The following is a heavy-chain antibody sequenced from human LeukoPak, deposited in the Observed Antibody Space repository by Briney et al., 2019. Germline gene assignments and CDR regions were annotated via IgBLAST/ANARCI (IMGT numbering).Heavy chain of an antibody. CDR1: GFDLTTYA. CDR3: ARCMVLSQGWCNCCDP. V-gene: IGHV3-23*01. CDR2: IRIGGGGT. Sequence: GGSLRLSCAASGFDLTTYAMTWVRQAPAKGLEWVSSIRIGGGGTYYADSVKGRFTISRDNSENTLHLQMNNLRVEDTARYFCARCMVLSQGWCNCCDPWGQGTLVTVSS. J-gene: IGHJ5*02. D-gene: IGHD6-13*01.